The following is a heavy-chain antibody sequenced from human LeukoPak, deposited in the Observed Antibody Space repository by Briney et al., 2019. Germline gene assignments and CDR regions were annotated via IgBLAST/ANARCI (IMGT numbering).Heavy chain of an antibody. D-gene: IGHD6-6*01. Sequence: GGSLRLSCAASGFTFSSYAMSCVRQARGKAREWFSTISGNGGSTYYADSVKGRFTISRDNSKNTLYLQMNSLRAEDTAVYYCATSYSSSSWGIFGYWGQGTLVTVSS. CDR3: ATSYSSSSWGIFGY. J-gene: IGHJ4*02. V-gene: IGHV3-23*01. CDR1: GFTFSSYA. CDR2: ISGNGGST.